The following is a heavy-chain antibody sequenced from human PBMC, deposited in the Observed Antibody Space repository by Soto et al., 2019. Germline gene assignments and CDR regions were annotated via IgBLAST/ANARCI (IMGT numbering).Heavy chain of an antibody. CDR2: ISGSGGST. CDR1: GFTFSSYA. V-gene: IGHV3-23*01. Sequence: GGSLRLSCAASGFTFSSYAMSWVRQAPGKGLEWVSAISGSGGSTYYADSVKGRFTISRDNSKNTMYLQMKSLRAEDTAVYYCAKWAWDYSGYKSPLDYWGQGTLVTVSS. D-gene: IGHD5-12*01. CDR3: AKWAWDYSGYKSPLDY. J-gene: IGHJ4*02.